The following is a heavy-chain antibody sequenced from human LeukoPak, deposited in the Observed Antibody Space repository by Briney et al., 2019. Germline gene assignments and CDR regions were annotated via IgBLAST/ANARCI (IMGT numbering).Heavy chain of an antibody. V-gene: IGHV4-39*01. CDR2: IYYSGTT. CDR1: GGSISSSSYY. D-gene: IGHD3-22*01. J-gene: IGHJ4*02. CDR3: ARGGNGRDYYDSSGYYRPAKTFDY. Sequence: SSETLSLTCTVSGGSISSSSYYWGWIRQPPGKGLEWIGTIYYSGTTYYNPSLKSRVTISVDTSKNQFSLRLSSVTAADTAVYYCARGGNGRDYYDSSGYYRPAKTFDYWGQGTLVTVSS.